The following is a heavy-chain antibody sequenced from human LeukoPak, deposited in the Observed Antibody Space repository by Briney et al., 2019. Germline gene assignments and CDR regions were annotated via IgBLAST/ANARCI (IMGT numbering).Heavy chain of an antibody. Sequence: PSETLSLTCTVSGGSISSYYWSWIRQPPGKGLEWIGYIYYSGSTNYNPSLKSRVTISVDTSENQFSLKLSSVTAADTAVYYCAREVAGTFDYWGQGTLVTVSS. CDR3: AREVAGTFDY. J-gene: IGHJ4*02. CDR2: IYYSGST. D-gene: IGHD6-19*01. CDR1: GGSISSYY. V-gene: IGHV4-59*01.